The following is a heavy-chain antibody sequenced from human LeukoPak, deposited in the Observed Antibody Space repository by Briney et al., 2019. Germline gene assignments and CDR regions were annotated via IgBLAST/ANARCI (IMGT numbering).Heavy chain of an antibody. CDR2: INHSGST. CDR3: ARGLVAAAGYYYYGMDV. J-gene: IGHJ6*04. Sequence: SETLSLTCAVYGGSFSDYYWAWIRQSPGKGLEWIGQINHSGSTNYNPSLKSRVTISVDTSKNQFSLKLSSVTAADTAVYYCARGLVAAAGYYYYGMDVWGKGTTVTVSS. D-gene: IGHD6-13*01. V-gene: IGHV4-34*01. CDR1: GGSFSDYY.